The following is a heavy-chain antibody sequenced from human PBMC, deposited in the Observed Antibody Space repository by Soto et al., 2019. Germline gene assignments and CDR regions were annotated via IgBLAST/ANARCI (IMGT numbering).Heavy chain of an antibody. Sequence: GSLRLSCAASGFTFSTYWMHWVRQAPGKGLVWVSRINSDGSSTRYADSVKGRFTISRDNAKNTLYLQMNSLRAEDTAVYYCARGYCSGGSCYGGDGMDVWGQGTTVTVSS. CDR3: ARGYCSGGSCYGGDGMDV. D-gene: IGHD2-15*01. V-gene: IGHV3-74*01. CDR2: INSDGSST. J-gene: IGHJ6*02. CDR1: GFTFSTYW.